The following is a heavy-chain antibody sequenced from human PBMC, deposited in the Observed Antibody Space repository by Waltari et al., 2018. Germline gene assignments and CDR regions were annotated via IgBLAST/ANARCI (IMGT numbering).Heavy chain of an antibody. CDR2: INPDGSSI. V-gene: IGHV3-74*01. CDR3: TRATAVSFDY. D-gene: IGHD6-19*01. Sequence: EVQLVESGGGLVQPGGSLRLSCAASGFSFSNYWIHWVRQAPGKGLEGVSRINPDGSSISHANSGRGRFTITRDNAKNTLYLQMNSLRVDDTAVYYCTRATAVSFDYWGLGTLVTVSS. J-gene: IGHJ4*02. CDR1: GFSFSNYW.